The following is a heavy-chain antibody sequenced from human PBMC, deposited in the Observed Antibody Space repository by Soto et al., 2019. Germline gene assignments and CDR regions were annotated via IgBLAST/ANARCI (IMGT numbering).Heavy chain of an antibody. V-gene: IGHV1-3*01. CDR1: GYTFTSYA. CDR3: ARGRVVGATYNWFDP. J-gene: IGHJ5*02. Sequence: ASVKVSCKASGYTFTSYAMRWVRQAPGQRLEWMGWINAGNGNTKYSQKFQGRVTITRGTSASTAYMELSSLRSEDTAVYYCARGRVVGATYNWFDPWGQGTLVTVSS. D-gene: IGHD1-26*01. CDR2: INAGNGNT.